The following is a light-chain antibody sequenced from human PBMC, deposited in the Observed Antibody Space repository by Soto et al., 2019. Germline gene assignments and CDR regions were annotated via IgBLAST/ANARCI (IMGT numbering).Light chain of an antibody. CDR3: QQYGSSPLT. V-gene: IGKV3-20*01. J-gene: IGKJ4*01. CDR1: QTVSNNY. CDR2: GAS. Sequence: EIVLTQSPATLSLSPGERATLSCGASQTVSNNYLAWCQQKPGQAPRLLIYGASSRATGIPDRFSGSGSGTDFTLTISSLEPEDFAVYYCQQYGSSPLTFGGGTKVDIK.